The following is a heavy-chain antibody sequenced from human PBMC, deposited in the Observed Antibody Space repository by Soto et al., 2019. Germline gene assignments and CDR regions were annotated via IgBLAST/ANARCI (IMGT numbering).Heavy chain of an antibody. CDR3: ARRYGDYFDY. CDR1: GGSISSYY. D-gene: IGHD4-17*01. J-gene: IGHJ4*02. V-gene: IGHV4-59*08. Sequence: SETLSLTCTVSGGSISSYYWSWIRQPPGKGLEWIGYIYYSGSTSYNPSLKSRVTISVDTSKNQFSLKLSSVTAADTAVYYCARRYGDYFDYWGQGTLVTVS. CDR2: IYYSGST.